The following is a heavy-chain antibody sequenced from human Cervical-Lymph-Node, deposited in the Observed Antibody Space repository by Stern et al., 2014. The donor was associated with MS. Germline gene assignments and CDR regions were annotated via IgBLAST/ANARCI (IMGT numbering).Heavy chain of an antibody. CDR2: IVGSGGAT. J-gene: IGHJ4*02. V-gene: IGHV3-23*04. Sequence: VQLVESGGGLVRPGGSLRLSCAASGFSFSNYAMNWVRQAPGKGLEWVSSIVGSGGATYYVDSVKGRFTISRDNSKSTVYLQMDSLRAEDTAVYYCAKDWDVAVAGSDYWGQGMLVTVSS. CDR1: GFSFSNYA. D-gene: IGHD6-19*01. CDR3: AKDWDVAVAGSDY.